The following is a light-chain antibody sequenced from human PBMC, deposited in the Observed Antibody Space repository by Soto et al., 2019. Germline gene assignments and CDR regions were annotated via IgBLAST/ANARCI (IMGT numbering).Light chain of an antibody. J-gene: IGKJ1*01. CDR1: QTISSW. CDR2: KAS. Sequence: DIHMTQSPSTLAGSVGDRVTITCRASQTISSWLAWYQQKPGKAPKLLIYKASTLKSGVPSRFSGSGSGTDFTLTISRLEPEDFAVYYCQHYASSLWTFGQGTKVDI. CDR3: QHYASSLWT. V-gene: IGKV1-5*03.